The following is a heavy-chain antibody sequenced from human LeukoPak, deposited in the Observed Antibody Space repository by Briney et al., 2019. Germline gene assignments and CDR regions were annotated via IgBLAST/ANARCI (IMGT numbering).Heavy chain of an antibody. CDR3: ARQQRYYYGSGPQLLSWFDP. D-gene: IGHD3-10*01. CDR1: GCTIGSINYY. Sequence: SETLSLTCTVSGCTIGSINYYWAWIRQPPGKGLEGIGTIYYSGSTYYNPSLKSRVTLSTGTSETQFSLKLTSVTAADTAVYYCARQQRYYYGSGPQLLSWFDPWGQGTLVTVSS. J-gene: IGHJ5*02. V-gene: IGHV4-39*01. CDR2: IYYSGST.